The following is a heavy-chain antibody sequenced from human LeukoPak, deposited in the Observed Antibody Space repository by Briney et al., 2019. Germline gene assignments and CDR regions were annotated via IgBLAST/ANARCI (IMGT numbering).Heavy chain of an antibody. J-gene: IGHJ5*02. CDR3: AARLYYYDSSGYSDP. Sequence: ASVKVSCKASGGTFSSYAISWVRQAPGPGLEWMGRIIPILGIANYAQKFQGRVTITADKSTSTAYMELSSLRSEDTAVYYCAARLYYYDSSGYSDPWGQGTLVTVSS. CDR1: GGTFSSYA. D-gene: IGHD3-22*01. V-gene: IGHV1-69*04. CDR2: IIPILGIA.